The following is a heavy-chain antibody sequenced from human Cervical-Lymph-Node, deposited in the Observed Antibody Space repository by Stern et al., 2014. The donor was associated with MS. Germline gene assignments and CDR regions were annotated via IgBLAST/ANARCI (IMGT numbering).Heavy chain of an antibody. CDR1: ASTFSAYS. J-gene: IGHJ4*02. CDR2: IRGGTGST. D-gene: IGHD3-16*01. Sequence: VQLVESGGGLVKPGGSLRLSCAVSASTFSAYSIHWVRHAPGQGLEWVASIRGGTGSTYYADSVKGRFAISRDNDKKSLYLHMTTLRVEDTAIYYCTTRDNYGDYWGQGTLVTVSS. CDR3: TTRDNYGDY. V-gene: IGHV3-21*01.